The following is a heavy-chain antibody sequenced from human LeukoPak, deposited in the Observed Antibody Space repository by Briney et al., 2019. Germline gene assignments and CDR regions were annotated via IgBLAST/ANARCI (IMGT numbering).Heavy chain of an antibody. Sequence: ASVKVSCKASGYTFTGYYMHWVRQAPGQGLEWMGWINPNSGGTNYAQKFQGRVTMTRDTSISTAYMELSRLRSDDTAVYYCASGSLRFLEWSYPGAYYMDVWGKGTTVTVSS. V-gene: IGHV1-2*02. J-gene: IGHJ6*03. CDR1: GYTFTGYY. CDR3: ASGSLRFLEWSYPGAYYMDV. D-gene: IGHD3-3*01. CDR2: INPNSGGT.